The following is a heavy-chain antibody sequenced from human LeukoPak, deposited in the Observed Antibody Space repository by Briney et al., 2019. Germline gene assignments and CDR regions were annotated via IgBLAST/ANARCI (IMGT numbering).Heavy chain of an antibody. J-gene: IGHJ6*03. CDR3: AGTVEKQLVVINYMDV. D-gene: IGHD6-6*01. CDR1: GFTFSDYY. V-gene: IGHV3-11*04. Sequence: PGGSLRLSCAASGFTFSDYYMSWIRQAPGKGLEWVSYISSSGSTIYYADSVKGRFTISRDNAKNSLYLQMNSLRAEDTAVYYCAGTVEKQLVVINYMDVWGKGTTVTVSS. CDR2: ISSSGSTI.